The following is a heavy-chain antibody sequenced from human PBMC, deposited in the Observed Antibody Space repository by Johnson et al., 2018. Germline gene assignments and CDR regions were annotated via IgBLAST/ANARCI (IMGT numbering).Heavy chain of an antibody. CDR1: GLAFTNAW. D-gene: IGHD3-3*01. V-gene: IGHV3-15*07. CDR3: STTPPYDFWSGYNFAF. Sequence: VQLVQSGGGLVKPGGSLRLSCAAPGLAFTNAWMNWVRQAPGKGLEWVGRIKRMTDGGTTDYAAPGKGRFTISRDDGKSTLYLQMNSLKTEDRGVYYRSTTPPYDFWSGYNFAFWGQGTLVSVSS. CDR2: IKRMTDGGTT. J-gene: IGHJ4*02.